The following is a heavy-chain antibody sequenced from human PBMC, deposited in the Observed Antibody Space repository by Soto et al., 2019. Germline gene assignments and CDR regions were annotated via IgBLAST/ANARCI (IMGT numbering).Heavy chain of an antibody. Sequence: PSETLSLTCAVSGGSFSGYYWSWIRQPPGKGLEWIGEINHSGSTNYNPSLKSRVTISVDTSKNQFSLKLSSVTAADTAVYYCARLVGAVTAYYYGMDVWGQGTTVTVSS. V-gene: IGHV4-34*01. CDR3: ARLVGAVTAYYYGMDV. D-gene: IGHD1-26*01. J-gene: IGHJ6*02. CDR1: GGSFSGYY. CDR2: INHSGST.